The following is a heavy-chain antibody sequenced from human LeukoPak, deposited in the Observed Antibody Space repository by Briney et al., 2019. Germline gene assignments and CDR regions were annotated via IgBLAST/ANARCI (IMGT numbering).Heavy chain of an antibody. V-gene: IGHV4-38-2*02. CDR2: IYHSGST. CDR3: ARGASGSSEGGEFDY. J-gene: IGHJ4*02. D-gene: IGHD1-26*01. CDR1: GYSISSGYY. Sequence: SETLSLTCTVSGYSISSGYYWGWIRQPPGKGLEWVGSIYHSGSTYYNPSLKSRVTISVDTSKNQFSLKLSSVTAADTAVYYCARGASGSSEGGEFDYWGQGTLVTVSS.